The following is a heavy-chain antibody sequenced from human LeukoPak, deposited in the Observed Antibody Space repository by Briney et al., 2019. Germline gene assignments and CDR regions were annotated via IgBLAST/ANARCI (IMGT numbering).Heavy chain of an antibody. Sequence: SGPTLVNPTQTLTLTCTFSGFSLCKTDVGVGWIRQPPGKALGWLALIYWNDDKNYRPSLRNRLTITKDTSKNQVVLTMTDMNPVDTATYYCAQTSYIWGSGRYRAFDIWGQGTLVTVSP. V-gene: IGHV2-5*01. CDR2: IYWNDDK. CDR3: AQTSYIWGSGRYRAFDI. CDR1: GFSLCKTDVG. J-gene: IGHJ3*02. D-gene: IGHD3-16*02.